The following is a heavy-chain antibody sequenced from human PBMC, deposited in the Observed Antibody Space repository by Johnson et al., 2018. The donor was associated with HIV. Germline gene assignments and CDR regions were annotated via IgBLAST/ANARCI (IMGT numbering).Heavy chain of an antibody. J-gene: IGHJ3*02. CDR2: ISSSGSTI. D-gene: IGHD6-13*01. V-gene: IGHV3-48*04. CDR1: GFTFSNYG. Sequence: VQLVETGGGAVQPGRSLRLSCAASGFTFSNYGMHWVRQAPGKGLEWVSYISSSGSTIYYADSVKGRFTNSRDNSKNSLYLQMNRLRAEDPAVYYCARGLLAGNDAFDIWGQGTMVTVSS. CDR3: ARGLLAGNDAFDI.